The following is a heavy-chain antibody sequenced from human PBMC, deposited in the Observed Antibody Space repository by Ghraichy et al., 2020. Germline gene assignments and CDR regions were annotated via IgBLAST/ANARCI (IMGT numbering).Heavy chain of an antibody. CDR3: ARDLQGWGYAFDI. V-gene: IGHV4-59*11. CDR1: VGSINSHY. CDR2: IYYTGTT. D-gene: IGHD2-21*01. Sequence: SETLSLTCTVSVGSINSHYWTWIRQPPGKGLAYIGFIYYTGTTNYNPSLKSRVTISVDTSKNQFSLRLRSVTAADTAIYYCARDLQGWGYAFDIWGQGTVVTVSS. J-gene: IGHJ3*02.